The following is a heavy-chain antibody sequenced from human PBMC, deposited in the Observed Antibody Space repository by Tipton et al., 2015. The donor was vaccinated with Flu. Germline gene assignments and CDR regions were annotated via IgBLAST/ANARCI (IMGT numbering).Heavy chain of an antibody. CDR3: ARLSYYDVDLKNFYFDY. J-gene: IGHJ4*02. Sequence: TLSLTCTVSGDSISSSTYYWAWIRQPPGKGLEWIATIYYSGTTYHSPSLKSRVTISVDTSKNQFSLRLNSVTAADTAVYYCARLSYYDVDLKNFYFDYWGQGALVTVSS. D-gene: IGHD3-10*02. CDR2: IYYSGTT. V-gene: IGHV4-39*01. CDR1: GDSISSSTYY.